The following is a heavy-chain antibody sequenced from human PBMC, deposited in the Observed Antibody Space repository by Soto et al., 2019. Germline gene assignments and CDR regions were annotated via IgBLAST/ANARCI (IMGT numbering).Heavy chain of an antibody. J-gene: IGHJ6*02. CDR1: EFTFSTYP. CDR2: ISYDETNK. Sequence: GGSLRLSCAASEFTFSTYPMHWVRQAPGKGLEWVAVISYDETNKYYADSVKGRFTISRDNSKNTLYLQMNNLRADDTAVYYCARDNLDYSDYGMDVWGQGTTVTVSS. D-gene: IGHD4-17*01. V-gene: IGHV3-30-3*01. CDR3: ARDNLDYSDYGMDV.